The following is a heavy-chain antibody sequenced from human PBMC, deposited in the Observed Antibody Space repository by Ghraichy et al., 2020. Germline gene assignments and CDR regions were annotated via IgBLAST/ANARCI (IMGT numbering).Heavy chain of an antibody. V-gene: IGHV4-34*01. CDR2: INHSGST. Sequence: SETLSLTCAVYGGSFSGYYWSWIRQPPGKGLEWIGEINHSGSTNYNPSLKSRVTISVDTSKNQFSLKLSSVTAADTAVYYCARAIFARSTVAAAGQFGDEDYMDVGSKRTAVTVSS. CDR1: GGSFSGYY. D-gene: IGHD6-13*01. J-gene: IGHJ6*03. CDR3: ARAIFARSTVAAAGQFGDEDYMDV.